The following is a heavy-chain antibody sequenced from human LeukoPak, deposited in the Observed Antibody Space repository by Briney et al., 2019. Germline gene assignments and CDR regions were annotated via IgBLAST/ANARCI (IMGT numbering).Heavy chain of an antibody. CDR2: ISVSGDTT. D-gene: IGHD2-2*01. CDR1: GFTFSTYA. CDR3: AKTFCSSPSCYSPDY. Sequence: GGSLRLSCAVSGFTFSTYAMSWVRQAPGKGLEWVSFISVSGDTTYYADSVKGRFTISRDNSKNTLYLQMNSLRAEDTAVYYCAKTFCSSPSCYSPDYRGQGTLVTVSS. J-gene: IGHJ4*02. V-gene: IGHV3-23*01.